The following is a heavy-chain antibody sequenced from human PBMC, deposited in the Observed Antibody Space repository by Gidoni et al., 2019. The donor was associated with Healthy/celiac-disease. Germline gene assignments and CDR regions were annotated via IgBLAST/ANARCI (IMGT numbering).Heavy chain of an antibody. J-gene: IGHJ6*02. D-gene: IGHD5-18*01. CDR2: IYPGESDT. V-gene: IGHV5-51*01. CDR1: GYSFTSYW. CDR3: ARVGDGVVDTAMVYYYYYYGMDV. Sequence: EVQLVQSGAEVKKPGESLTISCKGSGYSFTSYWLGWVRPMPGKGLEWRGGIYPGESDTRYSRSVQGQLTISADETISTDYLKWSSLKASDTVMYYCARVGDGVVDTAMVYYYYYYGMDVWGQGTTVTVSS.